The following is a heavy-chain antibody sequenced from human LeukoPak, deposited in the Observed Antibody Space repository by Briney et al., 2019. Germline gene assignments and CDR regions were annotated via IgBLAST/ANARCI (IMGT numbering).Heavy chain of an antibody. CDR2: IRYDGSNK. CDR3: AKSQRLWFGELLVLDY. V-gene: IGHV3-30*02. D-gene: IGHD3-10*01. J-gene: IGHJ4*02. CDR1: GFTFSSYG. Sequence: GGSLRLSCAASGFTFSSYGTHWVRQAPGKGLEWVAFIRYDGSNKYYADSVKGRFTISRDNSKNTLYLQMNSLRAEDTAAYYCAKSQRLWFGELLVLDYWGQGTLVTVSS.